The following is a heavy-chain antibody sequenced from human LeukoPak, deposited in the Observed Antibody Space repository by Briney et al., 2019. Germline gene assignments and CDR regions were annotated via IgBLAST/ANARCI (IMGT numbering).Heavy chain of an antibody. CDR1: GGSISSYY. CDR2: FYTNGST. Sequence: PSETLSLTCTVSGGSISSYYWSWIRQPAGKGLEWIGRFYTNGSTNYNPSLKSRVTMSVDTSKNQFSLKLSSVTAADTAVYYCAKARGNFYDFWSGYDCWGQGTLVTVSS. J-gene: IGHJ4*02. CDR3: AKARGNFYDFWSGYDC. D-gene: IGHD3-3*01. V-gene: IGHV4-4*07.